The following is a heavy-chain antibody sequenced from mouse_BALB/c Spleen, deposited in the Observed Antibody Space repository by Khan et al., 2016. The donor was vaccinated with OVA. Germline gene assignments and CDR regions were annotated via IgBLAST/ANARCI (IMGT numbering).Heavy chain of an antibody. D-gene: IGHD6-1*01. CDR2: IAPANGNT. V-gene: IGHV14-3*02. CDR3: APPSDVPWNFDV. CDR1: GFNIKDTY. J-gene: IGHJ1*01. Sequence: VQLKQSGAELVKPGASVKLSCTASGFNIKDTYMLWVKQRPEQGLEWIGRIAPANGNTKYDPKFQGKATLKADTSSNTAYLQLSSLTSEDTAVFYCAPPSDVPWNFDVWGAGTTVTVSS.